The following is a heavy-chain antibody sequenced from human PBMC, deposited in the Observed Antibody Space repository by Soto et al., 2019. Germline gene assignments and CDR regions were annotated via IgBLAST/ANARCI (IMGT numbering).Heavy chain of an antibody. J-gene: IGHJ4*02. V-gene: IGHV4-59*13. CDR2: IFSTGRA. Sequence: QVQLQESGPGLVRPSETLSLTCTVSGASMSNYYGSWIRQSPGKGLEYIGYIFSTGRADYSPSLTTRGTLAVDTSSNRFSLRLSSVTVADTAVYYCARSGHRLGGVMWGPGTLVTVSS. CDR1: GASMSNYY. CDR3: ARSGHRLGGVM. D-gene: IGHD3-16*01.